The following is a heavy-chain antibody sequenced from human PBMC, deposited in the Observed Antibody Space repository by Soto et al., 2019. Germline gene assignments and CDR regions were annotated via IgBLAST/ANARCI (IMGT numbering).Heavy chain of an antibody. CDR2: ISSSGSTI. J-gene: IGHJ4*02. Sequence: GGSLRLSCAASGFTFSDYYMSWIRQAPGKGLEWVSYISSSGSTIYYADSVKGRLTISRDKAKNSLYLQMNSLRAEDTAVYYCARDEKLYCSGGSCYSGLFWYWGQGTLVTVSS. CDR3: ARDEKLYCSGGSCYSGLFWY. D-gene: IGHD2-15*01. CDR1: GFTFSDYY. V-gene: IGHV3-11*01.